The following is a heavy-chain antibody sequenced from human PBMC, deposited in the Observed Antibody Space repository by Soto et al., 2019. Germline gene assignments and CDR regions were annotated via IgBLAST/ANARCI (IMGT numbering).Heavy chain of an antibody. V-gene: IGHV3-48*01. D-gene: IGHD6-19*01. Sequence: EVQLVESGGGLVQPGGSLRLSCAASGFTFRSYSMNWVRQAPGKGLEWVSYISSSGSTIYYADSVKGRFTISRDNAKNSLYLQMNSLRAEDTAVYYCARDPDSSGWYNWFDPWGQGTLVTVSS. CDR3: ARDPDSSGWYNWFDP. CDR2: ISSSGSTI. CDR1: GFTFRSYS. J-gene: IGHJ5*02.